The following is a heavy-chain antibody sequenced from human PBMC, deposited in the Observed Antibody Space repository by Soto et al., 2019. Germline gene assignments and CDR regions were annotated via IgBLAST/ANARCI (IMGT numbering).Heavy chain of an antibody. CDR1: GGSINNGDYY. CDR2: IYYSGST. Sequence: SETLSLTCTVSGGSINNGDYYWSWIRQPPEKGLEWIGYIYYSGSTYYNPSLKSRVTISIDTSMNQFSLNLSSVTAADTAVYYCARGMVRGALAFGYYYGMDVWGQGTTVTVSS. V-gene: IGHV4-30-4*01. CDR3: ARGMVRGALAFGYYYGMDV. D-gene: IGHD3-10*01. J-gene: IGHJ6*02.